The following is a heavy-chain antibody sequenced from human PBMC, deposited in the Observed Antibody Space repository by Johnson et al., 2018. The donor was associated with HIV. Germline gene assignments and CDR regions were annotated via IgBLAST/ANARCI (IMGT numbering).Heavy chain of an antibody. D-gene: IGHD5-18*01. CDR2: ISYDGSNK. CDR3: ARDFVDRGYSYGFGAFDI. Sequence: QVQVVESGGGVVQPGRSLRLSCAASGFTFSSYAMHWVRQAPGKGLEWVAVISYDGSNKYYADSVKGRFTISRDNSKNTLYLQMNSLRAEDTAVYYCARDFVDRGYSYGFGAFDIWGQGTMVTVSS. CDR1: GFTFSSYA. V-gene: IGHV3-30-3*01. J-gene: IGHJ3*02.